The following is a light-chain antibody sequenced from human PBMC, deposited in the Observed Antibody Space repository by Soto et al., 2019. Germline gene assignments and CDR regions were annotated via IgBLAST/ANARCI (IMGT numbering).Light chain of an antibody. V-gene: IGKV3-20*01. CDR3: QQYGSSPYT. CDR1: QSVGSNY. CDR2: GAS. Sequence: EIVLTQSPGTLSLSPGERVTLSCRASQSVGSNYLAWYQQKPGQAPRLLISGASTRDTGIPDRFSGSGSGTDFTLTISRLEPEDFAVYYCQQYGSSPYTFGQGTKLEIK. J-gene: IGKJ2*01.